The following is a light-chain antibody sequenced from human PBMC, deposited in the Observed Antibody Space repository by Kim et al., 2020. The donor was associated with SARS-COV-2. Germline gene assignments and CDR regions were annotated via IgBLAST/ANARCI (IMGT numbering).Light chain of an antibody. CDR1: SLRSYY. J-gene: IGLJ3*02. CDR2: GKN. CDR3: NSRDSSGNHLV. V-gene: IGLV3-19*01. Sequence: SSELTQEPAVSVDLGQTVRITCQGDSLRSYYASWYQQKPGQAPVLVIYGKNNRPSGIPDRFSGSSSGNTASLTITGAQAEDEADYYCNSRDSSGNHLVFGGGTQLTVL.